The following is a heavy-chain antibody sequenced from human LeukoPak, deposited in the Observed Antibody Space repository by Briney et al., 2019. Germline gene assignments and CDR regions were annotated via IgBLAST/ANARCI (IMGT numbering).Heavy chain of an antibody. CDR2: INHSGST. J-gene: IGHJ6*02. D-gene: IGHD3-3*01. Sequence: SETLSLTCAVYGGSFSGYYWSWIRQPPGKGLEWIGEINHSGSTNYNPSLKSRVTISVDTSKNQFSLKLSSVTAADTAVYYCARETKYDFWSGYSRQAYYYGMDVWGQGTTVTVS. CDR1: GGSFSGYY. V-gene: IGHV4-34*01. CDR3: ARETKYDFWSGYSRQAYYYGMDV.